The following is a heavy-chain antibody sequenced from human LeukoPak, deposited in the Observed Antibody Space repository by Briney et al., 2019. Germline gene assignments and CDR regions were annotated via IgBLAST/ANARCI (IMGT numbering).Heavy chain of an antibody. V-gene: IGHV4-34*01. CDR2: INHSGST. Sequence: SETLSLTCTVSGGSISSYYWSWIRQPAGKGLEWIGEINHSGSTNYNLSLKSRVTISVDTSKNQFSLKLSSVTAADTAVYYCARAAYSSSWYADYWGQGTLVTVSS. J-gene: IGHJ4*02. CDR1: GGSISSYY. CDR3: ARAAYSSSWYADY. D-gene: IGHD6-13*01.